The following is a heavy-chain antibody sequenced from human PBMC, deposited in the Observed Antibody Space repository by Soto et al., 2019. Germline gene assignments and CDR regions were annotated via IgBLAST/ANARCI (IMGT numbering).Heavy chain of an antibody. CDR2: IWYDGSNK. CDR1: GFTFTSYG. Sequence: QMPLVESGGGVVQPGRSLTLSCVASGFTFTSYGIHWVRQAPGKGLEWVAVIWYDGSNKYYGDSVKGRFSISRDNSKNTVYLQMNSLRAEDTAVDYCARDRRFLEWLDYWGQGTLVSVSS. J-gene: IGHJ4*02. D-gene: IGHD3-3*01. CDR3: ARDRRFLEWLDY. V-gene: IGHV3-33*01.